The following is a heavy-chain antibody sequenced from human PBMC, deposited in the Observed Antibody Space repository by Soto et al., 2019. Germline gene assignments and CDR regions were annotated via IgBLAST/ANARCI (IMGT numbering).Heavy chain of an antibody. J-gene: IGHJ4*02. D-gene: IGHD1-1*01. CDR1: GFTFSDYY. Sequence: GGSLRLSCAASGFTFSDYYMGWVRQAPGKGLEWISFVDRTGSPLFYADSVKGRFTISRDNAKNSLFLQMNSLRVEDTAVYSCTRGGSLYGRTKWDYWGPGTQVTVSS. V-gene: IGHV3-11*01. CDR3: TRGGSLYGRTKWDY. CDR2: VDRTGSPL.